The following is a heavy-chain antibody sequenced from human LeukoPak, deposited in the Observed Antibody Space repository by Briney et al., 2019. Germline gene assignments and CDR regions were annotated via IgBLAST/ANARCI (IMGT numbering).Heavy chain of an antibody. V-gene: IGHV4-4*07. D-gene: IGHD4-17*01. CDR1: GGSISSYY. J-gene: IGHJ6*02. Sequence: PSETLSLTCTVSGGSISSYYWSWIRQPAGKGLEWIGRIYTSGSTNYNPSLKSRVTMSVDTSKNQFSLKLGSVTAADTAVYYCARPQGRTVTTMIYYYYYGMDVWGQGTTVTVSS. CDR3: ARPQGRTVTTMIYYYYYGMDV. CDR2: IYTSGST.